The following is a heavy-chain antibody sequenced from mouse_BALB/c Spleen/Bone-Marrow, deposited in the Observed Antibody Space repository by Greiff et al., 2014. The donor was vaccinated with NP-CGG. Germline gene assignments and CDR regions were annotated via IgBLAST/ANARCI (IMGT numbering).Heavy chain of an antibody. CDR3: ARFAGTPYTMDY. V-gene: IGHV3-1*02. CDR1: GYSITSYYS. D-gene: IGHD4-1*01. J-gene: IGHJ4*01. CDR2: IHYSVTT. Sequence: EVKLVESGPDLVKPSQSLSLTCTVTGYSITSYYSWHWIRQFPGNKLEWMGYIHYSVTTVYNPSLKSRISITRDTSNNQFFLQLNSVTTEDTATYYCARFAGTPYTMDYWGQGTSVTVSS.